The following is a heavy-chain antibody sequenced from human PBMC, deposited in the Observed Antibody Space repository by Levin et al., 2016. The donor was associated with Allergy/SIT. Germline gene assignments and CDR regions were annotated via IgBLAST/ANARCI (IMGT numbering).Heavy chain of an antibody. CDR1: EVTFRNYG. D-gene: IGHD1-1*01. J-gene: IGHJ4*02. CDR2: ISVSGNTK. Sequence: GESLKISCAASEVTFRNYGMNWARQAPGKGLEWVSYISVSGNTKQYVDSVKGRFTISRDNANNSLYLQMNSLRVEGTGIYYCAREVGLTGVDFWGQGILVSVSS. CDR3: AREVGLTGVDF. V-gene: IGHV3-48*03.